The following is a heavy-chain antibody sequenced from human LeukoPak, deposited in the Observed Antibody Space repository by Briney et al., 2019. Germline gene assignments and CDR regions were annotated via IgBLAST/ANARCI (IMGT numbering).Heavy chain of an antibody. D-gene: IGHD5-18*01. V-gene: IGHV3-9*01. CDR2: ISWNSGSI. CDR1: GITFNDYA. Sequence: PGRSLRLSCAASGITFNDYAMHWVRQAPGKGLEWVSGISWNSGSIGYADSVKGRFTISRDNAKNSLYLQMNSLRAEDTALYYCAKDIRDGVQLWLIGGYAFDIWGQGTMVTVSS. J-gene: IGHJ3*02. CDR3: AKDIRDGVQLWLIGGYAFDI.